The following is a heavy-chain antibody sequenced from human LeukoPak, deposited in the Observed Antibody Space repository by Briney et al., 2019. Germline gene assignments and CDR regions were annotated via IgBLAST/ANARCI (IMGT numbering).Heavy chain of an antibody. CDR1: GGSIRSSSYY. V-gene: IGHV4-39*01. CDR3: ARHYYDSSGYYLSEYFQH. Sequence: SETLSLTCTVSGGSIRSSSYYWGWIRQPPGKGLEWIGSIYYSGSTYYNPSLKSRVTISVDTSKNQFSLKLSSVTAADTAVYYCARHYYDSSGYYLSEYFQHWGQGTLVTVSS. D-gene: IGHD3-22*01. J-gene: IGHJ1*01. CDR2: IYYSGST.